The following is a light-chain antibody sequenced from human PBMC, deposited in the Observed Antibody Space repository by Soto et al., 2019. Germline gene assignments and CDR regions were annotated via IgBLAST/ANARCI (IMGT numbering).Light chain of an antibody. Sequence: QSALTQPASVSGSPGQSITISCTGTSSDVGGYNYVSWYQQYPGKAPRLIIYEVSNRPSGVSHRFSGSKSGDTASLTISGLQAEDEADYYCSSYKSSSIYVVFGGGTQLTVL. CDR1: SSDVGGYNY. CDR2: EVS. V-gene: IGLV2-14*01. J-gene: IGLJ2*01. CDR3: SSYKSSSIYVV.